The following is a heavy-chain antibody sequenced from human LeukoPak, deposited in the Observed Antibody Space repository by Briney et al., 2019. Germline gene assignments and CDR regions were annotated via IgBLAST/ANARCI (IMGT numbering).Heavy chain of an antibody. CDR2: ISYDGSNK. CDR3: ARDKAYKIVVADVDY. D-gene: IGHD3-22*01. J-gene: IGHJ4*02. Sequence: GRSLRLSCAASGFTFNNYAMHWVRQAPGKGLEWVAVISYDGSNKYYADSVKGRFTIPRDNSKNTLYLQMNSLRAEDTAVYYCARDKAYKIVVADVDYWGQGTLVTVSS. V-gene: IGHV3-30-3*01. CDR1: GFTFNNYA.